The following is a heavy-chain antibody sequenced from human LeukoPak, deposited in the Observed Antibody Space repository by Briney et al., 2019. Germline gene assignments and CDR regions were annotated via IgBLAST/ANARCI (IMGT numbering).Heavy chain of an antibody. D-gene: IGHD3-3*01. CDR3: ARTYPPAKFTIFGVVIGNFDY. V-gene: IGHV4-38-2*01. J-gene: IGHJ4*02. Sequence: PSETLSLTCSVYGYSISCGYYWGWIRQPPGKGLEWIGTNYHSGSTYYNPSHKSRITISVDTSKDQVSLKLSSVTAADTAVYYCARTYPPAKFTIFGVVIGNFDYWGQGTLDTVSS. CDR1: GYSISCGYY. CDR2: NYHSGST.